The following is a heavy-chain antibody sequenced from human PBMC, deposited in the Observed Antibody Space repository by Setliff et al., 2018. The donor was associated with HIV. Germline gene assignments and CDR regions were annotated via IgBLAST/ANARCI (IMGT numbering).Heavy chain of an antibody. J-gene: IGHJ6*03. D-gene: IGHD2-2*01. CDR1: GYTFTSYH. CDR3: ARGRGYCSSHGCFYYYMDV. CDR2: INPSGGST. V-gene: IGHV1-46*01. Sequence: GASVKVSCKASGYTFTSYHIHWVRQAPGQGLEWMGVINPSGGSTSYAQKFQGRVTMTRGTSTGTVFMELSGLRFEDTAMYYCARGRGYCSSHGCFYYYMDVWAEGTTVTVSS.